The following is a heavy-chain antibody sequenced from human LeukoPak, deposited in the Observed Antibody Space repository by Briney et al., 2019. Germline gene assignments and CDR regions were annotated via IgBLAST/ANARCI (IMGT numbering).Heavy chain of an antibody. V-gene: IGHV5-51*01. CDR1: GYSFTSYW. Sequence: GESLKISCKGSGYSFTSYWIGWVRQMPGKGLEWMGIIYPGDSDTRYSPSFQGQVTISADKSISTAYLRWSSLKASDTAMYYCARLRMTTVTFFDYWGQGTLVTVSS. CDR3: ARLRMTTVTFFDY. J-gene: IGHJ4*02. D-gene: IGHD4-17*01. CDR2: IYPGDSDT.